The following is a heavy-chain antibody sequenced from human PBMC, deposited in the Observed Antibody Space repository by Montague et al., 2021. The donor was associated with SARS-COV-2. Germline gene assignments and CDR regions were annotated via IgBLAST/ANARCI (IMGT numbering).Heavy chain of an antibody. J-gene: IGHJ4*02. CDR3: ARVPNWNYVPDY. CDR2: IQAGGIT. Sequence: TLSLTCTVSGGSISSASFYWTWIRQSAGKGLDWIGRIQAGGITNYXPSLKSRVAMSVDTSKNQFSLSLNSVTAADTATYFCARVPNWNYVPDYWGQGTLVTVPS. V-gene: IGHV4-61*02. CDR1: GGSISSASFY. D-gene: IGHD1-7*01.